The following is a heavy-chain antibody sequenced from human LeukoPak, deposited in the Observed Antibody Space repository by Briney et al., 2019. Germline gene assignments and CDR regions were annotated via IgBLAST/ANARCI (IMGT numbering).Heavy chain of an antibody. D-gene: IGHD3-22*01. J-gene: IGHJ4*02. V-gene: IGHV3-48*03. CDR1: GFTFSSYE. CDR2: ISDSGSTI. CDR3: AKDYYYDSSGYYGY. Sequence: GGSLRLSCAASGFTFSSYEMNWVRQAPGKGLEWLSYISDSGSTIHYADSVKGRFSISRDNAENSLYLQMSSLRAEDTAVYYCAKDYYYDSSGYYGYWGQGTLVTVSS.